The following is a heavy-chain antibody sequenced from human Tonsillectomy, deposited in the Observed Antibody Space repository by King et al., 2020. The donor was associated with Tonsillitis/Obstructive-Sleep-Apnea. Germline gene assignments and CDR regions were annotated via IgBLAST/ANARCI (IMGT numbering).Heavy chain of an antibody. J-gene: IGHJ6*02. CDR1: GFTFSPYS. CDR3: AREGFTVNTGDVYYYYGMDV. V-gene: IGHV3-21*01. CDR2: ISSSSSYI. Sequence: EVQLVESGGGLVKPGGSLRLSCAASGFTFSPYSMNWVRQAPGKGLEWVSSISSSSSYIYYADSVNGRFTISRDNAKNSLYLQMNSLRAEDTAVYYCAREGFTVNTGDVYYYYGMDVWGQGTTVTVSS. D-gene: IGHD4-11*01.